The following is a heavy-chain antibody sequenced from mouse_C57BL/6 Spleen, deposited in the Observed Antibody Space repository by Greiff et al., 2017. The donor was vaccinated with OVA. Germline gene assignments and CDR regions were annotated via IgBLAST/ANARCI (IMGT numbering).Heavy chain of an antibody. CDR3: ARRVGYGSSDWYFDV. CDR1: GYSFTSYY. Sequence: VQLQESGPELVKPGASVKISCKASGYSFTSYYIHWVKQRPGQGLEWIGWIYPGSGNTKYNEKFKGKATLTADTSSSTAYMQLSSLTSEDSAVYDCARRVGYGSSDWYFDVWGTGTTVTVSS. V-gene: IGHV1-66*01. CDR2: IYPGSGNT. J-gene: IGHJ1*03. D-gene: IGHD1-1*01.